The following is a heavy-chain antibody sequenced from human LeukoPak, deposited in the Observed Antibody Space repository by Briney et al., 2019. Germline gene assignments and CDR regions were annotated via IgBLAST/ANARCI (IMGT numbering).Heavy chain of an antibody. CDR3: ARDHYDILTGYPLNWFDP. Sequence: SVKVSCKASGGTFSSYAISWVRQAPGPGLEWMGRIIPILGIANYAQKFQGRVTITADKSTRTAYMELSSLRSEDTAVYYCARDHYDILTGYPLNWFDPWGQGTLVTVSS. D-gene: IGHD3-9*01. J-gene: IGHJ5*02. CDR2: IIPILGIA. V-gene: IGHV1-69*04. CDR1: GGTFSSYA.